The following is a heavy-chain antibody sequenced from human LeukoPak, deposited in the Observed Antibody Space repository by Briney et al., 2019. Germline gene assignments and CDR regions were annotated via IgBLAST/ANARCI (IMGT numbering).Heavy chain of an antibody. V-gene: IGHV3-23*01. CDR3: AKADDCSGYYPHFDY. CDR1: GFTFSSYA. Sequence: GGSLRLSCAASGFTFSSYAMSWVRQAPGKGLEWVSAISGSGGSTYYADSVKGRFTISRDNSKNTLYLQMNSLRAEDTAVYYCAKADDCSGYYPHFDYWGQGTLVTVSS. CDR2: ISGSGGST. D-gene: IGHD3-22*01. J-gene: IGHJ4*02.